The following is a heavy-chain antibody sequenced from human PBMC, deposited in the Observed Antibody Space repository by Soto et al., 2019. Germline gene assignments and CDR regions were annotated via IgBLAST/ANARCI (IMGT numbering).Heavy chain of an antibody. CDR2: IYPGESDT. D-gene: IGHD6-13*01. J-gene: IGHJ4*02. Sequence: EVQLVQSGAEVKKPGESLKISCKGSGYSFTSYWIGWVRQMPGKGLVWMGIIYPGESDTRFRPSFQGQLTTSADKSISTAYLQWSTPKASDTAMYYCARLLVRDIAAAGTCDYWGQGTLVTVSS. CDR1: GYSFTSYW. V-gene: IGHV5-51*03. CDR3: ARLLVRDIAAAGTCDY.